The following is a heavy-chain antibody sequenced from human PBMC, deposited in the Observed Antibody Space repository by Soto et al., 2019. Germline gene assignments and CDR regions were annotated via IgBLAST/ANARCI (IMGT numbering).Heavy chain of an antibody. J-gene: IGHJ4*02. CDR1: GFTFSSYA. V-gene: IGHV3-23*01. Sequence: EVQLLESGGGLVQPGGSLRLSCAASGFTFSSYAMSWVRQAPGKGLEWVSGVSDSGGSTYYADSVKGRFTLSRDKSKNTLYLQMNSLRAEDTAVYYCAKEDGYISGPLDCWGQGTLVTVSS. D-gene: IGHD5-18*01. CDR2: VSDSGGST. CDR3: AKEDGYISGPLDC.